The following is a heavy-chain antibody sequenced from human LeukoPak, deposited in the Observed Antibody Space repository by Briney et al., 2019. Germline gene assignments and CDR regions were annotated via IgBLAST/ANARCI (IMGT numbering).Heavy chain of an antibody. D-gene: IGHD6-19*01. CDR3: THVMPLWLVRSAIFDS. CDR1: GFSLNSSGVG. CDR2: IYGDDDE. V-gene: IGHV2-5*02. Sequence: QTLSLTCSFSGFSLNSSGVGVGWIRQPPGKALEWLALIYGDDDERYSPSLRSRLTITKDTSKDHVVLTMTHMDPVDTATYYCTHVMPLWLVRSAIFDSWGKGTLVTVSS. J-gene: IGHJ4*02.